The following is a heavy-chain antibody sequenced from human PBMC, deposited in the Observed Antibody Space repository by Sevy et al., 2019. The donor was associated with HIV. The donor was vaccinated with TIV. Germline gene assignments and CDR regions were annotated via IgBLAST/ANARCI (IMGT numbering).Heavy chain of an antibody. J-gene: IGHJ4*02. D-gene: IGHD3-10*01. CDR3: ARGRRLGLWFGESPG. CDR2: ISSSGSTI. V-gene: IGHV3-48*03. CDR1: GFTFSSYE. Sequence: GGSLRLSCAASGFTFSSYEMNWVRQAPGKGLEWVSYISSSGSTIYYADSVKGRFTISRDNAKISLYLQMNSLRAEDTAVYYCARGRRLGLWFGESPGWGQGTLVTVSS.